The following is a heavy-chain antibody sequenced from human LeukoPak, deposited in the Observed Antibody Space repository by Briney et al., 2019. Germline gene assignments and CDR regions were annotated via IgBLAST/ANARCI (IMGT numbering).Heavy chain of an antibody. V-gene: IGHV3-33*01. CDR3: ARDKPPQYYYDSSGIFDY. CDR1: GFTFSSYG. J-gene: IGHJ4*02. CDR2: IWYDGSNK. Sequence: PGGSLRLSCAASGFTFSSYGMHWVRQAPGKGLEWVAVIWYDGSNKYYADSVKGRFTISRDNSKNTLYLQMNSLRAEDTAVYYCARDKPPQYYYDSSGIFDYWGQGTLVTVSS. D-gene: IGHD3-22*01.